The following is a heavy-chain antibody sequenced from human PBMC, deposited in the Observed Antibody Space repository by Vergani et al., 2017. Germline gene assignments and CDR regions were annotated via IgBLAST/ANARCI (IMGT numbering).Heavy chain of an antibody. D-gene: IGHD6-13*01. V-gene: IGHV4-39*01. CDR3: ARVSLGIAAAEGHPLGP. CDR1: GGSISGSSYY. J-gene: IGHJ5*02. CDR2: IYYSGST. Sequence: QLQLQESGPGLVKPSETLSLTCTVSGGSISGSSYYWGWIRQPPGKGLEWIGSIYYSGSTYYNPSLKSRVTISVDTSKNQFSLKLSSVTAADTAGYYCARVSLGIAAAEGHPLGPWGQGTLVTVSS.